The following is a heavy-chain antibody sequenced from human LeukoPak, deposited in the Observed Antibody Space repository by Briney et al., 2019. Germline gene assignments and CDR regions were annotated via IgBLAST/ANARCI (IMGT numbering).Heavy chain of an antibody. Sequence: ASVKVSCKASGYTFTGYYMHWVRQAPGQGLEWMGWINPNSGGTKYAQKFQGRVTMTTDTSTSTAYMELRSLRSDDTAVYYCARDRDYDYVWGSYRFDYWGQGTLVTVSS. CDR2: INPNSGGT. V-gene: IGHV1-2*02. CDR1: GYTFTGYY. D-gene: IGHD3-16*02. CDR3: ARDRDYDYVWGSYRFDY. J-gene: IGHJ4*02.